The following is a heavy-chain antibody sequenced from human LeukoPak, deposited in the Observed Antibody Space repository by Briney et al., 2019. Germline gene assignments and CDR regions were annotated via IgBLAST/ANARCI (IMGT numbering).Heavy chain of an antibody. J-gene: IGHJ6*03. CDR1: GFTFSSYG. V-gene: IGHV3-30*02. CDR2: IRYDGSNK. CDR3: AKVGDYGDYPGHYYYYMDV. Sequence: GGSLRLSCAASGFTFSSYGMHWVRQAPGKGLEWVAFIRYDGSNKYYADSVKGRFTISRDNSKNTLYLQMNSLRAEDTAVYYCAKVGDYGDYPGHYYYYMDVWGKGTTVIVSS. D-gene: IGHD4-17*01.